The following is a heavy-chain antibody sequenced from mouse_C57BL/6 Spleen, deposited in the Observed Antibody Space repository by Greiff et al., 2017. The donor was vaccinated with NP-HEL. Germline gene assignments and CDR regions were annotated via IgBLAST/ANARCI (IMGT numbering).Heavy chain of an antibody. Sequence: QVQLKESGPGLVAPSQSLSITCTVSGFSLTSYGVSWVRQPPGKGLEWLGVIWGDGSTNYHSALISRLSISKDNPKSQVFLKLNSLQTDDTATYYCAKQETYLRYFDVWGTGTTVTVSS. CDR2: IWGDGST. V-gene: IGHV2-3*01. J-gene: IGHJ1*03. CDR1: GFSLTSYG. D-gene: IGHD2-1*01. CDR3: AKQETYLRYFDV.